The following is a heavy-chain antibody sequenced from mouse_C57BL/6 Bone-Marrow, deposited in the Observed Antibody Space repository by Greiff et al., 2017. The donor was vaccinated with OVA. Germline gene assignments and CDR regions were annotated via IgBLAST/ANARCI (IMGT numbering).Heavy chain of an antibody. CDR2: IYPGSGST. D-gene: IGHD1-1*01. J-gene: IGHJ1*03. Sequence: QVQLQQPGAELVKPGASVKMSCKASGYTFTSYWITWVKQRPGQGLEWIGDIYPGSGSTNYNEKFKSKATLTVDTSSSTAYMQLSSLTSEDSAVYYCTLTTVVAKDWYFDVWGTGTTVTVSS. CDR3: TLTTVVAKDWYFDV. V-gene: IGHV1-55*01. CDR1: GYTFTSYW.